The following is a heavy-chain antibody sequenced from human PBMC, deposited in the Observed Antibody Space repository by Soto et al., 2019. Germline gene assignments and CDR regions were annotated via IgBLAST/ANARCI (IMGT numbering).Heavy chain of an antibody. J-gene: IGHJ3*02. D-gene: IGHD1-26*01. CDR1: GFTFSSYS. Sequence: GGSLRLSCAASGFTFSSYSMNWVRQAPGKGLEWVSSISSSSSYIYYADSVKGRFTISRDNAKNSLYLQMNSLRAEDTAVYYCARALSGSYDDAFDIWGQGTMVTVSS. CDR3: ARALSGSYDDAFDI. CDR2: ISSSSSYI. V-gene: IGHV3-21*01.